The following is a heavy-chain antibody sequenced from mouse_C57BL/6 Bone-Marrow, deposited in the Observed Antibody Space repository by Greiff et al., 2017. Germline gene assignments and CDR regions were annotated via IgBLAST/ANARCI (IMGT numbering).Heavy chain of an antibody. Sequence: QVQLQQPGAELVRPGSSVKLSCKASGYTFTSYWMDWVKQRPGQGLEWIGNIYPSDSETHYNQKFKDKATLTVDKSSSTAYMQLSSLTSEDSAVYDCARTGFYAMDYWGQGNSVTVSS. CDR3: ARTGFYAMDY. V-gene: IGHV1-61*01. D-gene: IGHD4-1*01. CDR2: IYPSDSET. CDR1: GYTFTSYW. J-gene: IGHJ4*01.